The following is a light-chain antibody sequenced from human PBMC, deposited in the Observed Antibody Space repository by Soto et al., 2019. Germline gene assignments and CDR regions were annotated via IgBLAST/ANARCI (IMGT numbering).Light chain of an antibody. CDR2: DAS. J-gene: IGKJ3*01. V-gene: IGKV3-11*01. Sequence: EIVLTQSPATLSLSPGERATLSCRASQSVNSYVAWYQQKPGQAPRLLIYDASNRATGIPARFSGSGSGTDFTLTISSLEPEDFAVYYCQQRPTWRGFTFGPGTKVDIK. CDR1: QSVNSY. CDR3: QQRPTWRGFT.